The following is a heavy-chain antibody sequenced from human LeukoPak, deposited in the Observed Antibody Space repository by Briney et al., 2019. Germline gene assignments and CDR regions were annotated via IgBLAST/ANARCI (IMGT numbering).Heavy chain of an antibody. J-gene: IGHJ6*02. Sequence: ASVKVSCKASGYTFTSYYMHWVRQAPGQGLEWMGWMNPNSGNTGYAQKFQGRVTMTRNTSISTAYMELSSLRSEDTAVYYCARNGGLWGMDVWGQGTTVTVSS. CDR3: ARNGGLWGMDV. CDR1: GYTFTSYY. V-gene: IGHV1-8*02. D-gene: IGHD2-21*01. CDR2: MNPNSGNT.